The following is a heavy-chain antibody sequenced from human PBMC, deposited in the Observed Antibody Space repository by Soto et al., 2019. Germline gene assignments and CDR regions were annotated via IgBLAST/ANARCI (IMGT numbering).Heavy chain of an antibody. D-gene: IGHD6-13*01. Sequence: SQTLSLTCAISGDSVSSNSAAWNWIRQSPSRGLEWLGRTYYRSKWYNDYAVSVKSRITINPDTSKNQFSLQLNSVTPEDTAVYYFARVGEGVFLAAAGNHPFDYWGQGTLVTVSS. CDR1: GDSVSSNSAA. CDR3: ARVGEGVFLAAAGNHPFDY. V-gene: IGHV6-1*01. J-gene: IGHJ4*02. CDR2: TYYRSKWYN.